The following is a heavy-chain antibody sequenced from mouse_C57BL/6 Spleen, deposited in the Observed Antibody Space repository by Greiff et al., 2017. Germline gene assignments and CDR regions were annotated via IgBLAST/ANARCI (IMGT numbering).Heavy chain of an antibody. V-gene: IGHV14-1*01. D-gene: IGHD1-1*01. CDR1: GFNIKDYY. CDR2: IDPEDGDT. Sequence: SGAELVRPGASVKLSCTASGFNIKDYYMHWVKQRPEQGLEWIGRIDPEDGDTEYAPKFQGKATMTADTSSNTAYLQLSSLTSEDTAVYYCTTSYYGSSSNFDYWGQGTTLTVSS. CDR3: TTSYYGSSSNFDY. J-gene: IGHJ2*01.